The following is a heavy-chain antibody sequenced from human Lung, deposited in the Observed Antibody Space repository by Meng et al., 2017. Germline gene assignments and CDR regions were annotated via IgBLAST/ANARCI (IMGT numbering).Heavy chain of an antibody. D-gene: IGHD4-11*01. CDR3: ARGPTTMAHDFDY. J-gene: IGHJ4*02. CDR2: IHHSGST. Sequence: QVQRQQWGAGLLKPSATLSLTCVVSGGSFSDYYWSWIRQPPGKGLEWIGEIHHSGSTNYNPSLESRATISGDTSQNNLSLKLSSVTAADSAVYYCARGPTTMAHDFDYWGQGTLVTVSS. CDR1: GGSFSDYY. V-gene: IGHV4-34*01.